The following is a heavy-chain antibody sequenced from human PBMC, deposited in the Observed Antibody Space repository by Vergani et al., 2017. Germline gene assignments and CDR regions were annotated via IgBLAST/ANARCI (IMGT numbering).Heavy chain of an antibody. CDR1: GGTFSSYA. CDR3: ARGRITMIGGAFDI. V-gene: IGHV1-69*12. J-gene: IGHJ3*02. CDR2: IIPIFGTA. Sequence: QVQLVQSGAEVKKPGSSVKVSCKASGGTFSSYAISWVRQAPGPGREWMGGIIPIFGTANYARKFQGRVTITADESTSTAYMELSSLRSEDTAMYYCARGRITMIGGAFDIWGQGTMVTVSS. D-gene: IGHD3-22*01.